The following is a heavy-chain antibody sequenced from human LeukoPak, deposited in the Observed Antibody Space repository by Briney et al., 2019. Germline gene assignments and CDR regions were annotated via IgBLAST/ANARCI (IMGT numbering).Heavy chain of an antibody. D-gene: IGHD1-26*01. CDR1: GGSISSYY. V-gene: IGHV4-59*01. Sequence: SETLSLTCTVSGGSISSYYWSWIRQPPGKGLEWIGYIYYSGSTNYNPPLKSRVTISVDTSKNQFSLKLSSVTAADTAVYYCASGREDYFDYWGQGTLVTVSS. CDR3: ASGREDYFDY. CDR2: IYYSGST. J-gene: IGHJ4*02.